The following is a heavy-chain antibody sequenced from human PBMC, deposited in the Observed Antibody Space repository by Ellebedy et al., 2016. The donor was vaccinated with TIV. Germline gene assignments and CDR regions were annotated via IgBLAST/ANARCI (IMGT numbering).Heavy chain of an antibody. Sequence: GGSLRLXXAASGFTFDDYAMHWVRQAPGKGLEWVSGISWNSGSIGYADSVKGRFTISRDNAKNSLYLQMNSLRAEDTALYYCAKAPGGDGGIDYWGQGTLVTVSS. D-gene: IGHD4-23*01. CDR1: GFTFDDYA. J-gene: IGHJ4*02. V-gene: IGHV3-9*01. CDR2: ISWNSGSI. CDR3: AKAPGGDGGIDY.